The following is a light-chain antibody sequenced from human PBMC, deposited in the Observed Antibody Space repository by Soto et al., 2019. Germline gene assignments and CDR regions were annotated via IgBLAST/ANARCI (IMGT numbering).Light chain of an antibody. Sequence: DIQMTQSPSTLSASVGDRVTITCRASQSINSWLAWYQQKPGKAPKLLIYGASSLESGVPSRFSGSGSGTEFTLTITNLQPDDFATYYCQQYDSFSGTFGQGTKVDIK. CDR1: QSINSW. CDR2: GAS. V-gene: IGKV1-5*01. CDR3: QQYDSFSGT. J-gene: IGKJ1*01.